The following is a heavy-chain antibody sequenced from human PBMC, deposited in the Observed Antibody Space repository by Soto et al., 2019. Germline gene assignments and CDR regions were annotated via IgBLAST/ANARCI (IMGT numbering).Heavy chain of an antibody. CDR1: GYAFTSYD. Sequence: ASVKVSCKASGYAFTSYDINWVRQATGQGLEWMGWMNPNSGNTGYAQKFQGRVTMTRNTSISTAYMELSSLRSEDTAVYYCARPPEPWVGWVYYHMAVGGKGTRAPVSS. J-gene: IGHJ6*03. CDR2: MNPNSGNT. V-gene: IGHV1-8*01. CDR3: ARPPEPWVGWVYYHMAV. D-gene: IGHD1-26*01.